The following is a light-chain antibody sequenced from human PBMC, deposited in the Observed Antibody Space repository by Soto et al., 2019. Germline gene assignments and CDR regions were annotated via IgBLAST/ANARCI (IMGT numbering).Light chain of an antibody. V-gene: IGLV4-69*01. Sequence: QLVLTQSPSASASLGASVKLTCTLSSGHSSYAIAWHQQQPEKGTRYLMKLDSDGSHTKGDAIPDRFSGSSSGAERYLTISSLQSEDEADSYCQTWGTGIHVVFGGGTKLTVL. CDR1: SGHSSYA. CDR2: LDSDGSH. J-gene: IGLJ2*01. CDR3: QTWGTGIHVV.